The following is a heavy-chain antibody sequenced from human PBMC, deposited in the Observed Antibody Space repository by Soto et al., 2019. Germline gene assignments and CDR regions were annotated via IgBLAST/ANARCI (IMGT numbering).Heavy chain of an antibody. CDR3: AREASYYGAAPWFFDL. CDR1: GYTFTSYG. V-gene: IGHV1-18*01. J-gene: IGHJ2*01. CDR2: ISAYNGNR. Sequence: ASVKVSCKASGYTFTSYGISWVRQAPGQGLEWMGWISAYNGNRNYAQKLQGRVTMTTDISTSTAYMELRSLRSDDTAVYYCAREASYYGAAPWFFDLWGRGTLVTAPQ. D-gene: IGHD4-17*01.